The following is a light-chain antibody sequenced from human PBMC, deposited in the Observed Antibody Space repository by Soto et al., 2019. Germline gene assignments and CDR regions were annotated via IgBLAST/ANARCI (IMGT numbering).Light chain of an antibody. Sequence: QSAMPQPASESGSPGQSITISCTGTSSDLAIYNYVSWYQQQPGKAPKLMIYQVTNRPSGVSNRFSGTRSGNTASLTISGLQAEDEADYYFSSYTDSSNEIFRTGTKAALL. CDR2: QVT. J-gene: IGLJ1*01. CDR3: SSYTDSSNEI. V-gene: IGLV2-14*01. CDR1: SSDLAIYNY.